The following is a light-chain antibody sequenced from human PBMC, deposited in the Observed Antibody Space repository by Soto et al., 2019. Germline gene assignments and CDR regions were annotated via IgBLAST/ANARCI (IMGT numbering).Light chain of an antibody. Sequence: AIQITQSPSSLSASVGDRVAISCRASQDIRNTLAWYQQKPGEAPKLLIFAASNLQSGVPSRFRGSGSVTDFTLAITGLQPEDFATYYCLQYYNFSWTFGQGTKVDIK. J-gene: IGKJ1*01. CDR1: QDIRNT. V-gene: IGKV1-6*01. CDR2: AAS. CDR3: LQYYNFSWT.